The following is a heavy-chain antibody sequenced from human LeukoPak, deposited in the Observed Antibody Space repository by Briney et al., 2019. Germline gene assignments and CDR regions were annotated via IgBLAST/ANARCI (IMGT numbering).Heavy chain of an antibody. V-gene: IGHV3-30*02. CDR1: GFTFSSYG. CDR3: AKDREVVAATYHGVIVANWFDH. Sequence: PGRSLRLSCAASGFTFSSYGMHWVRQAPGKGLEWVAFIRYDGSNKYYADFVKGRFTISRDNSKNTLYLQMNSLRAEDTAVYYCAKDREVVAATYHGVIVANWFDHWGQGTLVTVSS. D-gene: IGHD2-15*01. CDR2: IRYDGSNK. J-gene: IGHJ5*02.